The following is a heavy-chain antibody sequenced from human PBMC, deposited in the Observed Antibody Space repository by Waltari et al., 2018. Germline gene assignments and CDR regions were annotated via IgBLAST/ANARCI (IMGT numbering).Heavy chain of an antibody. CDR3: ARDRDDFWSGYPGGSAFDI. V-gene: IGHV1-2*02. Sequence: QVQLVQSGAEVKKPGASVKVSCKASGYTFTGYYMHWVRQAPGQGLEWMGWINPNSGGTKDAQKVQGRVTMTRDTSISTAYMELSRLGSDDTAVYYCARDRDDFWSGYPGGSAFDIWGQGTMVTVSS. CDR2: INPNSGGT. D-gene: IGHD3-3*01. J-gene: IGHJ3*02. CDR1: GYTFTGYY.